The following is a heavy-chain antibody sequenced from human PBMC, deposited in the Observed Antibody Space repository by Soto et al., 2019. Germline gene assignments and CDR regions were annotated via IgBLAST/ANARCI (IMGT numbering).Heavy chain of an antibody. CDR2: IYYSGST. CDR1: GGSISSYY. D-gene: IGHD1-26*01. J-gene: IGHJ4*02. Sequence: SETLSLTCTVSGGSISSYYWSWIRQPPGKGLEWIGYIYYSGSTNYNPSLKSRVTILLDTSKNQFSLKLSSVTAADTAVYYCARVGVGATELFDYWGQGTLVTVSS. CDR3: ARVGVGATELFDY. V-gene: IGHV4-59*01.